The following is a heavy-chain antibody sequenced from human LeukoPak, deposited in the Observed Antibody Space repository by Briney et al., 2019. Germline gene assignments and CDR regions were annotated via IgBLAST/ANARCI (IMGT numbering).Heavy chain of an antibody. CDR3: ARDKIPSAGTPRGFDP. Sequence: GGSLRLSCAASGFTFSMYSMNWVRQAPGKGLEWVSSISSTSSYIYYAASVKGRFTISRDNAKSSLYLQMNSLRAEDTAVYYCARDKIPSAGTPRGFDPWGQGTLVTVSS. J-gene: IGHJ5*02. D-gene: IGHD6-13*01. CDR1: GFTFSMYS. V-gene: IGHV3-21*01. CDR2: ISSTSSYI.